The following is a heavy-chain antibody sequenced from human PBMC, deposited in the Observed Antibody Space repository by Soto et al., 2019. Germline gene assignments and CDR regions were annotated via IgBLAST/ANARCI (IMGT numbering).Heavy chain of an antibody. CDR3: ARDPSTYYDFWSGYNPRGWFDP. D-gene: IGHD3-3*01. CDR1: GGSISSYY. J-gene: IGHJ5*02. Sequence: SETLSLTCTVSGGSISSYYWSWIRQPPGKGLEWIGYIYYSGSTNYNPSLKSRVTISVDTSKNQFSLKLSSVTAADTAVYYCARDPSTYYDFWSGYNPRGWFDPWGQRTLVTVSS. CDR2: IYYSGST. V-gene: IGHV4-59*01.